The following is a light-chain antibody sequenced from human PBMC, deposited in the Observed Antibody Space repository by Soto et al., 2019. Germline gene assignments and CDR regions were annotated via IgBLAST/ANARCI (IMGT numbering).Light chain of an antibody. CDR2: DAS. CDR3: QQYNTYPLT. V-gene: IGKV1-5*01. Sequence: DIQMTQSPSTLSASVGDRVTITCRASQTISNWLAWYQQKPGKAPKVLIFDASTLDGGVPSRFSGRRSGTDFTLTISSLHPSDFATSYCQQYNTYPLTFGGGTKVEI. J-gene: IGKJ4*01. CDR1: QTISNW.